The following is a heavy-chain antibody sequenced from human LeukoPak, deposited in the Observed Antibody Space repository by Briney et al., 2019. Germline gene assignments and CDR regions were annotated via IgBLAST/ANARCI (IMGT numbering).Heavy chain of an antibody. CDR2: IYHSGST. J-gene: IGHJ6*03. CDR1: GGSISSSNW. V-gene: IGHV4-4*02. Sequence: PSETLSLTCAVSGGSISSSNWWSWVRPPPGKGLEWIGEIYHSGSTYYNPSLKSRVTISVDTSKNQFSLKLSSVTAADTAVYYCARDLSGYTPYYYYYMDVWGKGTTVTVSS. D-gene: IGHD3-9*01. CDR3: ARDLSGYTPYYYYYMDV.